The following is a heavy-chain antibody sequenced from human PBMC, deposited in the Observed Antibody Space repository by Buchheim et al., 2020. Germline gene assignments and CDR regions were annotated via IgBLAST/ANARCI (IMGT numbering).Heavy chain of an antibody. CDR2: ISSSGSTI. D-gene: IGHD3-9*01. CDR3: ARVVGLRYFDWLPSGGGDWFDP. CDR1: GFTFSDYY. V-gene: IGHV3-11*01. J-gene: IGHJ5*02. Sequence: QVQLVESGGGLVKPGGSLRLSCAASGFTFSDYYMSWIRQAPGKGLEWVSYISSSGSTIYYADSVKGRFPISRDNAKHSMYLQMNSLRAEDTAVYYCARVVGLRYFDWLPSGGGDWFDPWGQGTL.